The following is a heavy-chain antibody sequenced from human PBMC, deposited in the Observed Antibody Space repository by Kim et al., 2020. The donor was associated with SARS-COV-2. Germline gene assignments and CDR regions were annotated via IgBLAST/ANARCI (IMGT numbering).Heavy chain of an antibody. D-gene: IGHD4-17*01. J-gene: IGHJ6*02. Sequence: GGSLRLSCAASGFTFSSYGMHWVRQAPGKGLEWVAVISYDGSNKYYADSVKGRFTISRDNSKNTLYLQMNSLRAEDTAVYYCASKDGDPTYYYYGMDVWGQGTTVTVSS. CDR2: ISYDGSNK. CDR3: ASKDGDPTYYYYGMDV. CDR1: GFTFSSYG. V-gene: IGHV3-33*05.